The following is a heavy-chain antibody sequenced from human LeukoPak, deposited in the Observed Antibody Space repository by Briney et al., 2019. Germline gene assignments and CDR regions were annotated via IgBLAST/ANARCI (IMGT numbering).Heavy chain of an antibody. Sequence: ASVKVSCKASGYTFTGYYMHWVRQAPGQGLEWMGWINPNSGGTNYAQKFQGRVTMTRDTSISTAYIELSRLRSDDTAVYYCARLNSGDYGNWFDPWGQGTLVTVSS. D-gene: IGHD4-17*01. CDR1: GYTFTGYY. V-gene: IGHV1-2*02. J-gene: IGHJ5*02. CDR2: INPNSGGT. CDR3: ARLNSGDYGNWFDP.